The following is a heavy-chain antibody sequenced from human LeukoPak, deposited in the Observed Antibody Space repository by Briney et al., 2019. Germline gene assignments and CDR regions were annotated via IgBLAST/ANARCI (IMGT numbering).Heavy chain of an antibody. D-gene: IGHD3-10*01. CDR1: GYTFTSYG. J-gene: IGHJ5*02. V-gene: IGHV1-18*01. CDR2: ISAYNGNT. Sequence: RAPVKVSCKASGYTFTSYGISWVRQAPGQGLEWMGWISAYNGNTNYAQKLQGRVTMTTDTSTSTAYMELRSLRSDDTAVYYCAKQSGSGSYYPNWFDPWGQGTLVTVSS. CDR3: AKQSGSGSYYPNWFDP.